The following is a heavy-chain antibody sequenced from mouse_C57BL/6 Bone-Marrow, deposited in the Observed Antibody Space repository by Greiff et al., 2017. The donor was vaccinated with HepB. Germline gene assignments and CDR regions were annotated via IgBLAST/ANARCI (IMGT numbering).Heavy chain of an antibody. D-gene: IGHD4-1*01. J-gene: IGHJ4*01. CDR3: ARRPLTGTYAMDY. Sequence: DVQLVESGGGLVKPGGSLKLSCAASGFTFSDYGMHWVRQAPEKGLEWVAYISSGSSTIYYADTVKGRFTISRDNAKNTLFLQMTSLRSEDTAMYYCARRPLTGTYAMDYWGQGTSVTVSS. CDR1: GFTFSDYG. V-gene: IGHV5-17*01. CDR2: ISSGSSTI.